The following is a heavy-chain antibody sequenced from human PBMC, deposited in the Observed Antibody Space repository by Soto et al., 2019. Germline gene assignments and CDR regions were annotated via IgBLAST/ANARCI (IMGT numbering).Heavy chain of an antibody. CDR1: GFTFSSYA. CDR3: AKGSSTSYYGMDV. V-gene: IGHV3-30-3*01. CDR2: ISYDGSNK. J-gene: IGHJ6*02. D-gene: IGHD2-2*01. Sequence: GGSLRLSCAASGFTFSSYAMHWVRQAPGKGLEWVAVISYDGSNKYYADSVKGRFTISRDNSKNTLYLQMNSLRAEDTAVYYCAKGSSTSYYGMDVWGQGTTVTVYS.